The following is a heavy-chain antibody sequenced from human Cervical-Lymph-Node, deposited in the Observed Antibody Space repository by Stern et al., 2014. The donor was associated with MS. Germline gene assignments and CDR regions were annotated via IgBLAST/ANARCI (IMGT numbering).Heavy chain of an antibody. CDR3: ARLGGIAAAGDWFDP. CDR2: IYYSGST. V-gene: IGHV4-59*01. CDR1: GGSISSYY. D-gene: IGHD6-13*01. J-gene: IGHJ5*02. Sequence: VQLVQSGPGLVKPSETLSLTCTVSGGSISSYYWSWIRQPPGKGLEWIGYIYYSGSTNYNPSLKSRVTISVDTSKNQFSLKLSSVTAADTAVYYCARLGGIAAAGDWFDPWGQGTLVTVSS.